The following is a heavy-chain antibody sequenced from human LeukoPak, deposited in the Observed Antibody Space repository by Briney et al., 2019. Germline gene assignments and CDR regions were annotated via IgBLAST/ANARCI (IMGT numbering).Heavy chain of an antibody. CDR1: GSYW. CDR3: VSFYETY. J-gene: IGHJ4*02. D-gene: IGHD2/OR15-2a*01. Sequence: GGSLRLSSAASGSYWMRWVRQAPGKGLVWVSHINSDGSWTSYADSVKGRFTISKDNAKNTVYLQMNNLRAEDTAVYYCVSFYETYWGRGTLVTVSS. CDR2: INSDGSWT. V-gene: IGHV3-74*01.